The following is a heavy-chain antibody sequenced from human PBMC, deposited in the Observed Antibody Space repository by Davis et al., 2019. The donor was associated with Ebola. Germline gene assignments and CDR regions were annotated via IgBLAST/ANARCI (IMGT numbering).Heavy chain of an antibody. D-gene: IGHD4-17*01. CDR3: AKDHGDYGTDY. V-gene: IGHV1-69*13. Sequence: SVTVSCKASGGTFSSYAISWVRQAPGQGLEWMGGIIPIFGTANYAQKFQGRVTITADESTSTAYMELSSLRSEDTAVSYCAKDHGDYGTDYWGQGTLVTVSS. CDR2: IIPIFGTA. J-gene: IGHJ4*02. CDR1: GGTFSSYA.